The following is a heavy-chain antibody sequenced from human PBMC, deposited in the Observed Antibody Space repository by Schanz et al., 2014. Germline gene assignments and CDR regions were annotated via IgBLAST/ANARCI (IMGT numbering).Heavy chain of an antibody. CDR2: INPSGGST. Sequence: QGQLVQSGAEVKKPGASVKVSCQASGYTLKDHAMHWVRQAPGQGLEWMGIINPSGGSTSYAQKFQGRVNMTRDTVTTTVHLELTRLRTDDTAIYYCARVHIATYHYNSPGAFDIWGQGTRVTVSS. V-gene: IGHV1-46*02. CDR1: GYTLKDHA. CDR3: ARVHIATYHYNSPGAFDI. D-gene: IGHD3-10*01. J-gene: IGHJ3*02.